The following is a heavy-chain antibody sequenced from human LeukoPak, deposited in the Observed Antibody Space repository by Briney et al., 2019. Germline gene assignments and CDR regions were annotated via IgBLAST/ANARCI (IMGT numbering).Heavy chain of an antibody. D-gene: IGHD2-2*01. V-gene: IGHV4-59*01. CDR1: GGSISPYY. CDR3: ARGVHYCSSTTCYPSYMDV. J-gene: IGHJ6*03. Sequence: SETLSLACTVSGGSISPYYWSWIRQPPGKGLEWIGYIYYSGSTNYNPSLKSRVTISLDTSKNQFSLKLSSVTAADTAVYYCARGVHYCSSTTCYPSYMDVWGKGTTVTVSS. CDR2: IYYSGST.